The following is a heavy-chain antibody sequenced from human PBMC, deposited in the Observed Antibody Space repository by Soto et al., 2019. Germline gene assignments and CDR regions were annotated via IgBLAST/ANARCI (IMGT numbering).Heavy chain of an antibody. CDR2: IYWDDDK. V-gene: IGHV2-5*02. J-gene: IGHJ4*02. CDR1: GFSLSTSGVG. Sequence: PTLVNPTQTLTLTCTFSGFSLSTSGVGVGWIRQPPGKALEWLALIYWDDDKRYSPSLKSRLTITKDTSKNQVVLTMTNVDPVDTGTYFCARALREELPIYYFDSWGQGTLVTVSS. CDR3: ARALREELPIYYFDS. D-gene: IGHD1-7*01.